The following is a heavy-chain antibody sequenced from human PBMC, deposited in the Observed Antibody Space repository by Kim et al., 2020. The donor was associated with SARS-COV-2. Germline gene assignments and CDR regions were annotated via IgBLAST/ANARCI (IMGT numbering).Heavy chain of an antibody. J-gene: IGHJ5*02. V-gene: IGHV3-48*02. CDR3: ARSGSGYFDP. Sequence: TIHYADSVKGRLTISRDNAKNSLYLQMNSLRDEDTAVYYCARSGSGYFDPWGQGTLVTVSS. D-gene: IGHD3-10*01. CDR2: TI.